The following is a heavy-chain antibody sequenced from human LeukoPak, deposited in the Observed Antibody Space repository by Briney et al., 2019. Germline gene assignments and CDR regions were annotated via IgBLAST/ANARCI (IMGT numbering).Heavy chain of an antibody. CDR2: IYYSGST. Sequence: PSETLFLTCTVSGDSISSSSYYWGWIRQPPGKGLEWIGSIYYSGSTYYNPSLKSRVTISVDTSKNQFSLKLSSVTAADTAVYYCAKGKKQPWELLLPQVFDYWGQGTLVTVSS. CDR3: AKGKKQPWELLLPQVFDY. D-gene: IGHD1-26*01. J-gene: IGHJ4*02. V-gene: IGHV4-39*07. CDR1: GDSISSSSYY.